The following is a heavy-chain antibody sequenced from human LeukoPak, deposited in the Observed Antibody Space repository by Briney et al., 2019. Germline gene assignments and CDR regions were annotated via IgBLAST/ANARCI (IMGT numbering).Heavy chain of an antibody. CDR2: TRDKAHSYTT. D-gene: IGHD4-17*01. Sequence: GGSLRLSCAASGFTFSDHYMDWVRQAPGKGLEWVGRTRDKAHSYTTEYAASVKGRFTISRDDSKNSLYLQMNSLKTEDTAVCYCARGSTVTTRYYYGLDVWGQGTTVTVSS. CDR3: ARGSTVTTRYYYGLDV. V-gene: IGHV3-72*01. CDR1: GFTFSDHY. J-gene: IGHJ6*01.